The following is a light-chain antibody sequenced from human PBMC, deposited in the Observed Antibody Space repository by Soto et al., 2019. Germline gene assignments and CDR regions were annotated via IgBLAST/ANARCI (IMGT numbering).Light chain of an antibody. CDR2: AAS. V-gene: IGKV1-9*01. J-gene: IGKJ5*01. CDR1: QAIDTY. CDR3: QQLNSFPFI. Sequence: DIQLTESPSFLSASVGDRVTITCRASQAIDTYLAWYQQKPWKAPKLLIYAASLLQSGVPSRFSGSGSGTEFTLTFNSLQPEDFASYYCQQLNSFPFIFGQGTRLEIK.